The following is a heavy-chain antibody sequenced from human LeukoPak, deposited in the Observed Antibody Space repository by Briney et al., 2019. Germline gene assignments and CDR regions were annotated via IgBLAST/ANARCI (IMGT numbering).Heavy chain of an antibody. D-gene: IGHD3-22*01. V-gene: IGHV1-46*01. Sequence: ASVKVSCKASGYTFTTYYMHWVRQAPGQGLAWMGIISPSGGGTTYAQEFQGRVTMTSDTSTSTVYMELSSLRSEDTAVYYCARAPQTDSSGYPFDYWGQGTLVTVSS. J-gene: IGHJ4*02. CDR3: ARAPQTDSSGYPFDY. CDR2: ISPSGGGT. CDR1: GYTFTTYY.